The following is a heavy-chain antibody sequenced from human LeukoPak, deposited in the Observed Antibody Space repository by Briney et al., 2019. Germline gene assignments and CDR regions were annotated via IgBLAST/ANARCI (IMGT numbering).Heavy chain of an antibody. CDR3: ARGLSDCSSTSCLGSSWFDP. Sequence: KPSETLSLTCAVYGGSFSGYYWSWIRQPPGKGLEWIGEINHSGSTNYNPSLKSRVTISVDTSKNQFSLKLSSVTAADTAVYYCARGLSDCSSTSCLGSSWFDPWGQGTLVTVSS. CDR1: GGSFSGYY. J-gene: IGHJ5*02. D-gene: IGHD2-2*01. V-gene: IGHV4-34*01. CDR2: INHSGST.